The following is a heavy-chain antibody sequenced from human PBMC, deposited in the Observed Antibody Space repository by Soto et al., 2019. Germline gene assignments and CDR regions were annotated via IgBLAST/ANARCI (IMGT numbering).Heavy chain of an antibody. CDR3: ARDFSGYSFGYGY. CDR2: ISGTSGTI. V-gene: IGHV3-48*02. J-gene: IGHJ4*02. CDR1: GFTFSRYS. D-gene: IGHD5-18*01. Sequence: EVHLVESGGGLVQPGGSLRLSCAASGFTFSRYSMNWVRQAPGKGLEWVSYISGTSGTIHYADSVKGRFTISRDNAKNSLHLQMNSLRDEDTAVYYCARDFSGYSFGYGYWGQGTLVTVSS.